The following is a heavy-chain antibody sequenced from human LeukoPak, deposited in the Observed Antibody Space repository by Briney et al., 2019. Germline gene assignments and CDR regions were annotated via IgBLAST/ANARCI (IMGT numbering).Heavy chain of an antibody. CDR2: IKQDGSEK. Sequence: GGSLRLSCAASGFTFSSYWMSWVRQAPGKGLEWVANIKQDGSEKYYVDSVKGRFTISRDNAKNSLYLQMNSLRAEDTAVYYCARGARLYYYDSRYYFDYWGQGTLVTVSS. CDR1: GFTFSSYW. J-gene: IGHJ4*02. V-gene: IGHV3-7*01. CDR3: ARGARLYYYDSRYYFDY. D-gene: IGHD3-22*01.